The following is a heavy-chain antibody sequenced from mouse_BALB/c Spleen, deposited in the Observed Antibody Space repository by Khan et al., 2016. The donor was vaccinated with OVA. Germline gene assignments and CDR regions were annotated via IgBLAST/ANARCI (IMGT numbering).Heavy chain of an antibody. CDR2: INSGGST. V-gene: IGHV5-6-5*01. Sequence: DVKLVESGGGLVKPGGSLKLSCAASGFTFSSYAVSWIRQTPEKRLEWVASINSGGSTYYPDSVKGRFPISRDDARNILYLQMNSLRSEDTAMYYCTRVVDYWGQGTSVTVSS. CDR3: TRVVDY. J-gene: IGHJ4*01. CDR1: GFTFSSYA.